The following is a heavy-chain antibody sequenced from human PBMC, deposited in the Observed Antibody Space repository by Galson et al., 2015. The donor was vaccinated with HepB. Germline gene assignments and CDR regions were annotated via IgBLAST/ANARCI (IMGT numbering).Heavy chain of an antibody. Sequence: SVKVSCKASGGTFSSYTISWVRQAPGQGLEWMGRIIPILGIANYAQKFQGRVTITADKSTSTAYMELSSLRSEDTAVYYCAREYCSSTSCSYYYYYYGMDVWGQGTTVTVSS. D-gene: IGHD2-2*01. J-gene: IGHJ6*02. CDR3: AREYCSSTSCSYYYYYYGMDV. V-gene: IGHV1-69*04. CDR2: IIPILGIA. CDR1: GGTFSSYT.